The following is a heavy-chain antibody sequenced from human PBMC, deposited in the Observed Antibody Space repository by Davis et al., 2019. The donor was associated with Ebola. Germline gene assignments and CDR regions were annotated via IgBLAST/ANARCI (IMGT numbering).Heavy chain of an antibody. V-gene: IGHV3-48*03. J-gene: IGHJ4*02. Sequence: PGGSLRLSCAASGFTFSSYEMNWVRQAPGKGLEWVSYISSSGSTIYYADSVKGRFTISRDNSKNSLYLQMNSLRAEDTAVYYCARGDRSNYIVVVPAADFDYWGQGTLVTVSS. CDR2: ISSSGSTI. CDR3: ARGDRSNYIVVVPAADFDY. D-gene: IGHD2-2*01. CDR1: GFTFSSYE.